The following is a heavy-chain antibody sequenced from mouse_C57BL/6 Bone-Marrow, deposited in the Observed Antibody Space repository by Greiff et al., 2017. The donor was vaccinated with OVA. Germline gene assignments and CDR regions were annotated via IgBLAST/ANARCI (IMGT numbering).Heavy chain of an antibody. J-gene: IGHJ4*01. Sequence: QVQLKQPGAELVKPGASVKGSCKASGYTFTSYWMHWVKQRPGQGLEWIGMIHPNSGSTNYNEKFKSKATLTVDKSSSTAYMQLSSLTSEDSAVYYCARSRWLPDAMDYWGQGTSVTVSS. V-gene: IGHV1-64*01. CDR1: GYTFTSYW. D-gene: IGHD2-3*01. CDR3: ARSRWLPDAMDY. CDR2: IHPNSGST.